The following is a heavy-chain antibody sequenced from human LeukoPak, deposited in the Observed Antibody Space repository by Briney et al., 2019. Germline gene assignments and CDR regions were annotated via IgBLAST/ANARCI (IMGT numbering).Heavy chain of an antibody. CDR1: GFTFSDYE. D-gene: IGHD2-15*01. CDR3: AKGPRDPTEYCSRGTCSPTYDV. J-gene: IGHJ4*02. Sequence: GGSLRLSCAASGFTFSDYEMNWVRQAPGKGLEWVSYISSSGRRIYYADSVKGRFTISRDNALNSLYLQMNSLRADDTAIYYCAKGPRDPTEYCSRGTCSPTYDVWGQGTLVTVSS. V-gene: IGHV3-48*03. CDR2: ISSSGRRI.